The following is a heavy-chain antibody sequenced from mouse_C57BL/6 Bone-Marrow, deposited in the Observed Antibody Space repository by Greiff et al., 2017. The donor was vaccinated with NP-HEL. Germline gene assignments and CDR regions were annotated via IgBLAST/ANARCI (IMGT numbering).Heavy chain of an antibody. CDR1: GYTFTSYW. Sequence: QVQLQQSGAELVKPGASVKLSCKASGYTFTSYWMHWVKQRPGQGLEWIGMIHPNSGSTNYNEKFKSKATLTVDKSSSTAYMQLSSLTSEDSAVYYCARDGGFITSFDYWGQGTTLTVSS. J-gene: IGHJ2*01. D-gene: IGHD1-1*01. V-gene: IGHV1-64*01. CDR2: IHPNSGST. CDR3: ARDGGFITSFDY.